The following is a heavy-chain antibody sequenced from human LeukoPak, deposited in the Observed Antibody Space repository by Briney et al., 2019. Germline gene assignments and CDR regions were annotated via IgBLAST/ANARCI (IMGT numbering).Heavy chain of an antibody. V-gene: IGHV4-34*01. D-gene: IGHD6-13*01. CDR1: GGSFSGYY. J-gene: IGHJ4*02. CDR2: INHSGST. Sequence: SETLSLTCAVYGGSFSGYYWSWIRQPPGKGLEWIGEINHSGSTNYNPSLKSRVTISVDTPKNQFSLKLSSVTAADTAVYYCARLAAAGLANWGQGTLVTVSS. CDR3: ARLAAAGLAN.